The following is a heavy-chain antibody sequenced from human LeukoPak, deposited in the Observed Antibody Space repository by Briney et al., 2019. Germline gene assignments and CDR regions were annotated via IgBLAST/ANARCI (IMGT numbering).Heavy chain of an antibody. CDR2: IIPIFGTA. D-gene: IGHD5-24*01. CDR3: AGAPSRDGYNHFDY. V-gene: IGHV1-69*13. CDR1: GDTFSSYA. J-gene: IGHJ4*02. Sequence: SVKVSCKASGDTFSSYAISWVRQAPGQGLEWMGGIIPIFGTANYAQKFQGRVTITADESTSTAYMELSSLRSEDTAVYYCAGAPSRDGYNHFDYWGQGTLVTVSS.